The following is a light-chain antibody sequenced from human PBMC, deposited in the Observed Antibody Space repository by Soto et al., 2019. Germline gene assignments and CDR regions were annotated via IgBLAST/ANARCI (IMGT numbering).Light chain of an antibody. CDR1: QNIRSH. V-gene: IGKV1-39*01. J-gene: IGKJ2*01. Sequence: DIQMTQSPSSLSASVGDRVTITCRASQNIRSHLNWYQQKPGKAPQLLIYVASSPQSGVPSRFRGSGSGANFTINIRSLKHEESATSYGQQSYTTPYTFGPGTKLEI. CDR2: VAS. CDR3: QQSYTTPYT.